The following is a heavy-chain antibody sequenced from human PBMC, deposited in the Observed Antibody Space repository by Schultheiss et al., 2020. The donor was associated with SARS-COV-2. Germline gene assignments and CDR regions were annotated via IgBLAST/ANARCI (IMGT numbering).Heavy chain of an antibody. CDR1: GGSISSSSYY. CDR2: IYYSGST. CDR3: ARVGYYYDSSGYYPYYFDY. J-gene: IGHJ4*02. Sequence: SETLSLTCTVSGGSISSSSYYWGWIRQPPGKGLEWIGYIYYSGSTYYNPSLKSRVTISVDTSKNQFSLKLSSVTAADTAVYYCARVGYYYDSSGYYPYYFDYWGQGTLVTVSS. D-gene: IGHD3-22*01. V-gene: IGHV4-31*03.